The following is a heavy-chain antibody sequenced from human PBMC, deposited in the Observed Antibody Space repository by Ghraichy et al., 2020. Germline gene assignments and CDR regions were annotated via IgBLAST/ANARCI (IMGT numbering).Heavy chain of an antibody. CDR1: GFTFSNYY. CDR2: IKQDGSEK. J-gene: IGHJ6*02. D-gene: IGHD1-26*01. CDR3: ARRPGGGMDV. V-gene: IGHV3-7*01. Sequence: GVLRLSCAASGFTFSNYYMSWVRQAPGKGLEWVANIKQDGSEKYYVDSVKGRFPISRDNAKNSLYLQMNSLRAEDTAVYYCARRPGGGMDVWGQGTTVTVSS.